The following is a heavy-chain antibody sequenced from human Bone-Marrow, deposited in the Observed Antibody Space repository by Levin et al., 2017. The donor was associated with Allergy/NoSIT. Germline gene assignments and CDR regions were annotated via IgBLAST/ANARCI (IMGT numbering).Heavy chain of an antibody. CDR3: ARDEYCSGGSCYTYDYDYYGMDV. V-gene: IGHV1-46*01. Sequence: ASVKVSCKASGYTFTNYFMHWVRQAPGRGLEWMGIINPSGGSTTYAQKFQGRVTMTRVTSTRTVYMEVSSLRSEDTAVYYCARDEYCSGGSCYTYDYDYYGMDVWGQGTTVTVSS. CDR2: INPSGGST. CDR1: GYTFTNYF. D-gene: IGHD2-15*01. J-gene: IGHJ6*02.